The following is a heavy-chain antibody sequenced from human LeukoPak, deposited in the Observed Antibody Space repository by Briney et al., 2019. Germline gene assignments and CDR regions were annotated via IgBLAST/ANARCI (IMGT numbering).Heavy chain of an antibody. CDR3: ARDDGFSCYSY. Sequence: PGGSLTLSCAASGFTFSSYWMTWVRQAPGKGLEWVANMNLDGSEKYYVDSVKGRFIISRDNAKNSLFLQMNSLIAEDTAVYYCARDDGFSCYSYWGQGTLVTVSS. D-gene: IGHD3/OR15-3a*01. J-gene: IGHJ4*02. CDR1: GFTFSSYW. V-gene: IGHV3-7*01. CDR2: MNLDGSEK.